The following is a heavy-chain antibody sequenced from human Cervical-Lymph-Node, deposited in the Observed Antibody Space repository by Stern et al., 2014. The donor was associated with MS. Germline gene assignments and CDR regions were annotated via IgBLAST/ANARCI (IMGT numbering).Heavy chain of an antibody. V-gene: IGHV1-69*01. CDR2: ITPIFGTA. J-gene: IGHJ6*02. CDR1: GGTFSTYA. Sequence: DQLVESGAEVKKPGSSVKVSCKASGGTFSTYAISWVRQAPGQGLEWMGGITPIFGTANYAQKFQGRVTITADEPTSTAYMELSSLRSENTPVYYCAREYNWTDSFYGMDVWGQGPTVPVSS. D-gene: IGHD1-20*01. CDR3: AREYNWTDSFYGMDV.